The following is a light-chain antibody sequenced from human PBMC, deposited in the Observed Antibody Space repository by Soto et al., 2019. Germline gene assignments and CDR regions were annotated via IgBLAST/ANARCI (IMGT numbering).Light chain of an antibody. J-gene: IGLJ2*01. CDR3: TSWTTSTTMI. V-gene: IGLV2-14*03. Sequence: QSALTQPASVSGSPGQSITISCTGTSSDIGAYNFVSWYQQHPGKAPKLMLYDVNIRPSVVSNRFSGSKSGNTASLTISGLQAEDEADYYGTSWTTSTTMIFGGGTKVTVL. CDR1: SSDIGAYNF. CDR2: DVN.